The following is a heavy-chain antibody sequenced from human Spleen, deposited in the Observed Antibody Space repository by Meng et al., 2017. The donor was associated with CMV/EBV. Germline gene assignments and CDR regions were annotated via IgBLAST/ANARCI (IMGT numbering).Heavy chain of an antibody. D-gene: IGHD3-22*01. V-gene: IGHV4-31*02. CDR1: GSISSVNYY. CDR3: ARARYDSRGYSGFDY. Sequence: GSISSVNYYWTWLRQHPGKGLEWIGYIHYSGTAHYNPSLKSRVSISVDTSKTQLSLKLNSVTAADTAVYYCARARYDSRGYSGFDYWGRGTLVTVSS. J-gene: IGHJ4*02. CDR2: IHYSGTA.